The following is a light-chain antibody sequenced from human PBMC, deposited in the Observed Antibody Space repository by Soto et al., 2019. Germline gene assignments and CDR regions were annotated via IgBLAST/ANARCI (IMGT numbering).Light chain of an antibody. CDR3: QQLNVYPST. CDR2: DAS. Sequence: ELVLTQSPATLSFSPGERATLSCRASQSVSSYLAWYQQKPGQAPRLLIYDASNRATGIPARFSGSGSGTDFTLTITSLQPEDFATYYCQQLNVYPSTFGGGTKV. V-gene: IGKV3-11*01. J-gene: IGKJ4*01. CDR1: QSVSSY.